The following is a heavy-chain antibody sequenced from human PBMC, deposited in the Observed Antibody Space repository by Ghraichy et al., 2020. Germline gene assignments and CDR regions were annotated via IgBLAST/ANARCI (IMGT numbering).Heavy chain of an antibody. CDR3: ARYNWNDDYYYYYGMDV. J-gene: IGHJ6*02. CDR1: GFTFSSYA. D-gene: IGHD1-20*01. Sequence: GGSLRLSCAASGFTFSSYAMSWVRQAPGKGLEWVSAISGSGGSTYYADSVKGRFTISRDNSKNTLYLQMNSLRAEDTAVYYCARYNWNDDYYYYYGMDVWGQGTTVTVSS. CDR2: ISGSGGST. V-gene: IGHV3-23*01.